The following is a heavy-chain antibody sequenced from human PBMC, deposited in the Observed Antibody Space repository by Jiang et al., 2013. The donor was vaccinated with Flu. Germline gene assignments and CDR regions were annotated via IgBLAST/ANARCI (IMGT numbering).Heavy chain of an antibody. CDR2: IYYSGYT. Sequence: GLVKPSETLSLTCTVSGDSISNYYWSWIRQPPGRGLDWIGYIYYSGYTNYNPSLKSRVTISVDTSKNQFSLKLSSVTAADTAVYYCARAGPLTGYSPTYGMDVWGQGTTVTVSS. D-gene: IGHD3-9*01. V-gene: IGHV4-59*01. CDR3: ARAGPLTGYSPTYGMDV. CDR1: GDSISNYY. J-gene: IGHJ6*02.